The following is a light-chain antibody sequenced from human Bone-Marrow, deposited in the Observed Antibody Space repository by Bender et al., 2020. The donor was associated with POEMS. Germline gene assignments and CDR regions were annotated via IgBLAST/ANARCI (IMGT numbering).Light chain of an antibody. CDR3: STWDDRLNAWL. CDR1: GSNIGAGYD. Sequence: QSVLTQPPSVSGAPGQRVTISCTGSGSNIGAGYDVHWYQQLPGTAPKLLIFDTDNRPSGVPDRFSGSKSGTSASLAISGLQSEDAADYYCSTWDDRLNAWLFGGGTKLTVL. V-gene: IGLV1-50*01. J-gene: IGLJ3*02. CDR2: DTD.